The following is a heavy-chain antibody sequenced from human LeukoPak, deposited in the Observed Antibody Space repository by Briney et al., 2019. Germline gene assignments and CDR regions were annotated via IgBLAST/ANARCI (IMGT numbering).Heavy chain of an antibody. D-gene: IGHD2-2*01. CDR2: IFSGGDT. CDR3: AGDPSAVTANTYA. V-gene: IGHV3-66*01. Sequence: GGSLRLSCAASGFTFSSYGMHWVRQAPGKGLEWVSLIFSGGDTQYADSVKDRFTISRDASKNTLYLQMSNLRAEDTAVYYCAGDPSAVTANTYAWGQGTLVTVSS. J-gene: IGHJ5*02. CDR1: GFTFSSYG.